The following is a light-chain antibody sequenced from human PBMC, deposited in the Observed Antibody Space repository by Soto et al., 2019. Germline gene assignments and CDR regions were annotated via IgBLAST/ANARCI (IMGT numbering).Light chain of an antibody. V-gene: IGKV3-11*01. CDR3: HQRSNWPPIT. CDR2: DAS. Sequence: ESVIIQAPATLYESPGERATLSCRASQSFSSYLAFYQQKPGQAPRLLIYDASNRATGIPARFSGSGSGTDFTLTISSLEPEDFAVYYCHQRSNWPPITFGQGTLLEIK. CDR1: QSFSSY. J-gene: IGKJ5*01.